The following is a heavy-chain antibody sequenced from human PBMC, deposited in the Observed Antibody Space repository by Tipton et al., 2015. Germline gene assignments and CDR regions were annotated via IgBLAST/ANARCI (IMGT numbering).Heavy chain of an antibody. Sequence: SLRLSCAASGFTFNKYAMHWVRQAPGKGLEWVAVISYDGNNKDYADSVRGRFTISRDTSKNMVYLQMNNMRTDDTAVYYCARDQAFDVWGQGTMVTVSS. CDR1: GFTFNKYA. CDR2: ISYDGNNK. CDR3: ARDQAFDV. J-gene: IGHJ3*01. V-gene: IGHV3-30*14.